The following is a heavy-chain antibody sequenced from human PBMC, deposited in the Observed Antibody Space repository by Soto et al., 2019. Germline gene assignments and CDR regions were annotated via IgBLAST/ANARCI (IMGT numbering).Heavy chain of an antibody. D-gene: IGHD3-16*02. V-gene: IGHV3-30-3*01. CDR3: AREDRSYDYVWGSYRENWFDP. CDR2: ISYDGSNK. CDR1: GFTFSSYA. J-gene: IGHJ5*02. Sequence: GGSLRLSCAASGFTFSSYAMHWVRQAPGKGLEWVAVISYDGSNKYYADSVKGRFTISRDNSKNTLYLQMNSLRAEDTAVYYCAREDRSYDYVWGSYRENWFDPWGQGTLVTVSS.